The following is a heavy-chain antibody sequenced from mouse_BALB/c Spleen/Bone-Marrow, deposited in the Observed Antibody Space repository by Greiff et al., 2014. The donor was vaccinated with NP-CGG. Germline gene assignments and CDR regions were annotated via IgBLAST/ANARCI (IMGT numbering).Heavy chain of an antibody. Sequence: VQLQQSGPELVKPGASVKISCKASGYSFTGYNMHWVKQSHGKSLEWIGRVNPNNGGTSYNQKFKGRAILTVDKSSSTAYMELRSLTSEDSAGDYGARGYGNNWYFDVWGAGTTVTVSS. V-gene: IGHV1-18*01. D-gene: IGHD2-1*01. J-gene: IGHJ1*01. CDR3: ARGYGNNWYFDV. CDR1: GYSFTGYN. CDR2: VNPNNGGT.